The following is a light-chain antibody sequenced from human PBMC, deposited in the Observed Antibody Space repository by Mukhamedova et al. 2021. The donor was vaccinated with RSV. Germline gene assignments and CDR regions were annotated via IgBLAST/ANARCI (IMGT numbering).Light chain of an antibody. CDR2: GAS. CDR3: QQGYGSPRT. V-gene: IGKV1-39*01. Sequence: WYQRRVHGKAPKLLIYGASNLQSGVPSRFSGSGSETDFTLTISSLQPKDFATYFCQQGYGSPRTFGHGTKVEIK. J-gene: IGKJ1*01.